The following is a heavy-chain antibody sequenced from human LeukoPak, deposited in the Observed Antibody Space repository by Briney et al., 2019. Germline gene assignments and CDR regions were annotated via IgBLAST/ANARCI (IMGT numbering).Heavy chain of an antibody. J-gene: IGHJ4*02. V-gene: IGHV3-23*01. CDR3: ARDPPRAAWVFDY. CDR2: ITSGGGTT. D-gene: IGHD6-25*01. Sequence: HTGGSLRLSCAASGFTFSNYAMSWVRQAPGKALEWVSAITSGGGTTYYAGSVKGRFTISRDNSKNTLYLQMNSLRAEDTAVYYCARDPPRAAWVFDYWGQGTLVSASS. CDR1: GFTFSNYA.